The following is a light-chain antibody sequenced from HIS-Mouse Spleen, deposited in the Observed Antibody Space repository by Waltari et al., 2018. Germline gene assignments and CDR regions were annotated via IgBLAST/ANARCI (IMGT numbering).Light chain of an antibody. CDR3: YSTDSSGNHRV. V-gene: IGLV3-10*01. Sequence: SYELTPPPSVSVSPGQTARITCSGVALPKKYAYWYQQKSGQAPGLVIYEDSKPPSGTPERFSGSSSGTMATLTISGAQVEDEADYYCYSTDSSGNHRVFGGGTKLTVL. CDR1: ALPKKY. CDR2: EDS. J-gene: IGLJ2*01.